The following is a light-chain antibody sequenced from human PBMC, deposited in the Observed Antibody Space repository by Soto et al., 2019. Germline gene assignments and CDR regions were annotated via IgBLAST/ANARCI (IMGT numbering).Light chain of an antibody. CDR3: CSYAGSSTVV. CDR2: EGS. V-gene: IGLV2-23*01. CDR1: NSDVGSSNL. J-gene: IGLJ2*01. Sequence: QSALTQPASVSGSPGQSITISCTGTNSDVGSSNLVSWYQHYPGKAPKLMIYEGSKRPSGVSNRFSGSKSGNTASLTVSGLQAEDEADYYCCSYAGSSTVVFGGGTKLTVL.